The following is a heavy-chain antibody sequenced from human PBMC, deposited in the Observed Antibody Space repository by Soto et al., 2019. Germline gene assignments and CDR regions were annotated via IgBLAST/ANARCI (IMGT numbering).Heavy chain of an antibody. CDR2: ISAYNGNT. CDR1: GYTFTSYG. Sequence: QVQLVQSGAEVKKPGASVKVSCKASGYTFTSYGISWVRQAPGQGLEWMGWISAYNGNTNYAQKGQSIVTMTKDTSTSTAYMELRSLRSDDTAVYYCVVAAQPNSFGYWGQGTLVTVSS. D-gene: IGHD2-15*01. CDR3: VVAAQPNSFGY. J-gene: IGHJ4*02. V-gene: IGHV1-18*01.